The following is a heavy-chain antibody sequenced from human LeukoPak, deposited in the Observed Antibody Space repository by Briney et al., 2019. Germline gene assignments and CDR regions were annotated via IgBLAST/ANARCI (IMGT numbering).Heavy chain of an antibody. CDR2: IKSKADGETI. CDR1: GFTFTNAW. J-gene: IGHJ4*02. D-gene: IGHD1-20*01. V-gene: IGHV3-15*07. CDR3: STLTARGLSDS. Sequence: GGSLRLSCAASGFTFTNAWMNWVRQAPGKGLEWVGRIKSKADGETIDYAAPVKGRFTFSRDDSKNMLYLQMNSLKSEDTAVYYCSTLTARGLSDSWGQGTLVTVSS.